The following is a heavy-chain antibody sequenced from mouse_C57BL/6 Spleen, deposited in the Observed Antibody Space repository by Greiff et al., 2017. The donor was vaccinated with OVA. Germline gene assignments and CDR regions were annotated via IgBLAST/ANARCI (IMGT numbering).Heavy chain of an antibody. V-gene: IGHV1-22*01. CDR2: INPNNGGT. D-gene: IGHD4-1*01. CDR1: GYTFTDSN. J-gene: IGHJ2*01. Sequence: VQLQQSGPELVKPGASVKMSCKASGYTFTDSNMHWVKQSHGKSLEWIGYINPNNGGTSYNQKFKGKATLTVNKSSSTAYMELRSLTSEDSAVYYCASGTAYYFDYWGQGTTLTVSS. CDR3: ASGTAYYFDY.